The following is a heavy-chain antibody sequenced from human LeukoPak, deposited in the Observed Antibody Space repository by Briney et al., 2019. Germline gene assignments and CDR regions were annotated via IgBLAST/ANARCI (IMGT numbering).Heavy chain of an antibody. V-gene: IGHV1-18*01. CDR3: ARDWRGGPNPLFDY. CDR1: GYTFTSYG. CDR2: ISAYNGNT. J-gene: IGHJ4*02. Sequence: ASVKVSCKASGYTFTSYGISWVRQAPGQGLEWMGWISAYNGNTNYAQKLQGRVTMTTDTSTSTAYMELRSLRSDDTAAYYCARDWRGGPNPLFDYWGQGTLVTVSS.